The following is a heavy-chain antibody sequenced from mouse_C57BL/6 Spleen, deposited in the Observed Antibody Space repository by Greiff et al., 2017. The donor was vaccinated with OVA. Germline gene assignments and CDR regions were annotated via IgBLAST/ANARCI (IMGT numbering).Heavy chain of an antibody. CDR3: TRDYYGSSYADY. D-gene: IGHD1-1*01. CDR2: IDPETGGT. V-gene: IGHV1-15*01. J-gene: IGHJ2*01. CDR1: GYTFTDYE. Sequence: QVQLQQSGAELVRPGASVTLSCKASGYTFTDYEMHWVKQTPVHGLEWIGAIDPETGGTAYNQKFKGKAILTADKSSSTAYMELRSLTSEDSAVYYCTRDYYGSSYADYWGQGTTLTVSS.